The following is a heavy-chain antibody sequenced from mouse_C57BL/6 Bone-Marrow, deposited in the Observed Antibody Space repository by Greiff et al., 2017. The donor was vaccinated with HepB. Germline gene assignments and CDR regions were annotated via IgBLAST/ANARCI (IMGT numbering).Heavy chain of an antibody. Sequence: EVMLVESGGDLVKPGGSLKLSCAASGFTFSSYGMSWVRQTPDKRLEWVATISSGGSYTYYPDSVKGRFTISRDNAKNTLYLQMSILKSEDTAMYYCARQGRYYYGSSYVKYYYAMDYWGQGTAVTVSS. D-gene: IGHD1-1*01. CDR2: ISSGGSYT. J-gene: IGHJ4*01. CDR3: ARQGRYYYGSSYVKYYYAMDY. CDR1: GFTFSSYG. V-gene: IGHV5-6*01.